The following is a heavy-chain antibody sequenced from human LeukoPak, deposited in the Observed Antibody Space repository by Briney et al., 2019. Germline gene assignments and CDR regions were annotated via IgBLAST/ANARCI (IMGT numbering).Heavy chain of an antibody. CDR2: IIPIFGTA. J-gene: IGHJ4*02. V-gene: IGHV1-69*05. D-gene: IGHD5-18*01. CDR3: ATDTAMVTGDNI. Sequence: GASVKVSCKASGGTFSSYAISWVRQAPGQGLEWMGGIIPIFGTANYAQKFQGRVTITTDESTSTAYMELSSLRSEDTAVYYCATDTAMVTGDNIWGQGTLVTVSS. CDR1: GGTFSSYA.